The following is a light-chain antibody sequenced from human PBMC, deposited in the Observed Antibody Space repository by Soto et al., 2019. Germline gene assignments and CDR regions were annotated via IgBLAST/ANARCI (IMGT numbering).Light chain of an antibody. J-gene: IGLJ1*01. CDR3: CSYAGSSTFV. CDR2: DNG. V-gene: IGLV1-51*01. Sequence: QSVLTQPPSVSAAPGQKVTISCSGSSSNVGSNYVSWYQQLPGTAPKLLIYDNGKRSSGIPDRFSGSQSGTSATLGITGLQTGDEADYYCCSYAGSSTFVFGTGTKLTVL. CDR1: SSNVGSNY.